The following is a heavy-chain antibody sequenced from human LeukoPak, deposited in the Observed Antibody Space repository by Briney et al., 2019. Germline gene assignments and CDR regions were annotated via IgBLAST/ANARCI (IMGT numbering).Heavy chain of an antibody. CDR3: ARGGGYSSGWSDY. Sequence: GGSLRLSCAASGFTFSSYSMNWVRQAPGKGLEWVSSISSSSSYTYYADSVKGRFTISRDNAKNSLYLQMNSLRAEDTAVYYCARGGGYSSGWSDYWGQGTLVTVSS. J-gene: IGHJ4*02. CDR1: GFTFSSYS. V-gene: IGHV3-21*01. CDR2: ISSSSSYT. D-gene: IGHD6-19*01.